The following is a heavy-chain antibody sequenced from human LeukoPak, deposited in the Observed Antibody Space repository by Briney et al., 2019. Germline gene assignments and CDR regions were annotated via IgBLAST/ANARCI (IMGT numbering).Heavy chain of an antibody. D-gene: IGHD6-19*01. CDR2: IYRSGTT. J-gene: IGHJ4*02. Sequence: SETLSLTCAVSGGSISSTNWWSWVRQPPGKGLEWIGEIYRSGTTNYKPSLKSRVTISLDKSRNHFSLKLTSVTAADSAVYYCARRSPYSTGWSSYFDYWGQGVLVTVSS. CDR3: ARRSPYSTGWSSYFDY. CDR1: GGSISSTNW. V-gene: IGHV4-4*02.